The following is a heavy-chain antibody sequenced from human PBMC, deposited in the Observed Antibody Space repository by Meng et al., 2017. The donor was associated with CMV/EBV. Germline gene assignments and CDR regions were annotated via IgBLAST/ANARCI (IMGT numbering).Heavy chain of an antibody. V-gene: IGHV5-51*01. Sequence: GESLKISCKGSGYSFTSYWISWVRQMPGKGLEWMGIIYPGDSDTRYSPSFQGQVTISADKSISTAYLQWSSLKASDTAMYYCARGVDSGYYYYGMDVWGQGTTVTVSS. CDR1: GYSFTSYW. CDR2: IYPGDSDT. J-gene: IGHJ6*02. CDR3: ARGVDSGYYYYGMDV. D-gene: IGHD3-10*01.